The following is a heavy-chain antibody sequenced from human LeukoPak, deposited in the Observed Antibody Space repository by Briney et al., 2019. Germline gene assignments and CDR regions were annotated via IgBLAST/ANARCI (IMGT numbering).Heavy chain of an antibody. V-gene: IGHV4-31*03. Sequence: SETLSLTCTVSGGSISSGGYSWSWIRQPPGKGLEWIGYIYYSGSTYYNPSLKSRVTISVDTSKNQFSLKLSSVTAADTAVYYCARVAIIVATPHWFDPWGQGTLVTVSS. CDR2: IYYSGST. CDR1: GGSISSGGYS. J-gene: IGHJ5*02. D-gene: IGHD5-12*01. CDR3: ARVAIIVATPHWFDP.